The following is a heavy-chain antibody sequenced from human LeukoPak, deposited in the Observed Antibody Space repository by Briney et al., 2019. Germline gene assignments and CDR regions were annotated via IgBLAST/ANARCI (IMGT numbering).Heavy chain of an antibody. Sequence: PSETLSLTCTVSGGSISGYYWGWIRQPPGEGLEWIGYIYYSGGTNYNPSLKSRVTISVDTSKNQFSLKLTSVTAADTAVYYCARAGGAYPYSDSWGQGTLVTVPS. CDR2: IYYSGGT. CDR1: GGSISGYY. V-gene: IGHV4-59*01. D-gene: IGHD3-16*01. J-gene: IGHJ4*02. CDR3: ARAGGAYPYSDS.